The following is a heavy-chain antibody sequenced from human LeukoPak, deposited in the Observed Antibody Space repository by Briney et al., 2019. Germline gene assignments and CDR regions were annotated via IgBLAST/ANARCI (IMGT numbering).Heavy chain of an antibody. Sequence: AAVTVSCKPSGYTFTGYYIHWVRQAPGRGLEGMGWMNPNTGATIYAQKFQGRVTLTRDTSINTAYMELSSLGSDDTAIYYCARDRVGSGWPRPFYFEFWGQGTLVTVSS. CDR3: ARDRVGSGWPRPFYFEF. V-gene: IGHV1-2*02. D-gene: IGHD6-19*01. CDR2: MNPNTGAT. CDR1: GYTFTGYY. J-gene: IGHJ4*02.